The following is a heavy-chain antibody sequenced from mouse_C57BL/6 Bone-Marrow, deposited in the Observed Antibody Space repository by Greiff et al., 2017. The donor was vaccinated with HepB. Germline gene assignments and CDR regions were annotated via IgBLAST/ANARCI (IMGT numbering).Heavy chain of an antibody. CDR1: GYTFTSYW. J-gene: IGHJ2*01. Sequence: QLQQPGAELVRPGSSVKLSCKASGYTFTSYWMDWVKQRPGQGLEWIGNIYPSDSETHYNQKFKDKATLTVDKSSSTAYMQLSSLTSEDSAVYYCARKDYGSSSEDYWGQGTTLTVSS. CDR3: ARKDYGSSSEDY. CDR2: IYPSDSET. D-gene: IGHD1-1*01. V-gene: IGHV1-61*01.